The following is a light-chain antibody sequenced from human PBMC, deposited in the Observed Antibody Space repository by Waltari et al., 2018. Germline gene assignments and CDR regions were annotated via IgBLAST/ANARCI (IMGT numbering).Light chain of an antibody. J-gene: IGKJ3*01. Sequence: DIVLTQSPDSLAVSLGERATLNCTSSQSILYSSNKKSYLAWDRQKPGQPPKLIIYWASTREAGVPDRISGHGSGTDFTLTISSLQAEDVAVYYCQQYFSTPITFGPGTRVDFK. V-gene: IGKV4-1*01. CDR2: WAS. CDR1: QSILYSSNKKSY. CDR3: QQYFSTPIT.